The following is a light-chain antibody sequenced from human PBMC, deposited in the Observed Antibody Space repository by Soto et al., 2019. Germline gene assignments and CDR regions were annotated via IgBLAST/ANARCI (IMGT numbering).Light chain of an antibody. CDR3: SSYTSSSSVI. CDR1: SSDVGAYDY. Sequence: QSALTQPASVSGSPGQSIAISCTGTSSDVGAYDYVSWYQQHPGKAPKLMIYDVKYRPSGVSNRFSGSKSGNTASLTISGIQAEDEADYYCSSYTSSSSVIFGGGTKVTVL. V-gene: IGLV2-14*01. CDR2: DVK. J-gene: IGLJ2*01.